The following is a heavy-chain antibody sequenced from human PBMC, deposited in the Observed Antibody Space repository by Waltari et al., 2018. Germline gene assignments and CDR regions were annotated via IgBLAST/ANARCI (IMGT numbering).Heavy chain of an antibody. V-gene: IGHV1-24*01. D-gene: IGHD3-22*01. CDR2: FDPEEGET. CDR3: ATVPYYYDSSGYC. J-gene: IGHJ4*02. Sequence: QVQLVQSGAEVKKPGASVKVSCKVSGYTLTELSMHWVRQAPGKALEGMGGFDPEEGETSYAQKFQGRVTMTEDTATDTAYMELSSLRSEDTAVYYCATVPYYYDSSGYCWGQGTLVTVSS. CDR1: GYTLTELS.